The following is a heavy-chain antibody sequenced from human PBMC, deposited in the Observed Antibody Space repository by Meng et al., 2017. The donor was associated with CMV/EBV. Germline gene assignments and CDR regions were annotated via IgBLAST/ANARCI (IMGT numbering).Heavy chain of an antibody. J-gene: IGHJ4*02. Sequence: GESLKISCAASGFTFSSYSMNWVRQAPGKGLEWVSAISGSGGSTYYADSVKGRFTISRDNSKNTLYLQMNSLRAEDTAVYYCAKDPYSNYARPYWGQGTLVTVSS. V-gene: IGHV3-23*01. CDR1: GFTFSSYS. D-gene: IGHD4-11*01. CDR2: ISGSGGST. CDR3: AKDPYSNYARPY.